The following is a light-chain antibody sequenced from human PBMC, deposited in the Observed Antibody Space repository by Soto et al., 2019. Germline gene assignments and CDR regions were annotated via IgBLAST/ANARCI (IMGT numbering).Light chain of an antibody. V-gene: IGKV2-24*01. CDR3: MQATHFPRT. Sequence: VLTQTPLSSPVTIGQSASFSCRSNESLVYTNGDIYFNWLQQRPGQPPRLLIYKISERFSGVPDRFSGSGAGTDFTLKISRVEAEDVGVYYCMQATHFPRTFGQGTRVEIQ. J-gene: IGKJ1*01. CDR1: ESLVYTNGDIY. CDR2: KIS.